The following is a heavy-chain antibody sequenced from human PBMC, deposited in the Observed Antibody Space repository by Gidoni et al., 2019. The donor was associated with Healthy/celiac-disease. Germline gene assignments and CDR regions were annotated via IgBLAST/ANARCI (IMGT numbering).Heavy chain of an antibody. Sequence: QGQMLQSEDQAKKPGASVKVSCKASGYTFTGYYMHWVRQAPGQGLEWMGWINPNSVGTNYAQKFQGGVTMTRDTSISTAYMELSRLRSDDTAVYSCARDRRYYGMDVWGQGTTVTVSS. D-gene: IGHD6-6*01. CDR2: INPNSVGT. CDR1: GYTFTGYY. V-gene: IGHV1-2*02. J-gene: IGHJ6*02. CDR3: ARDRRYYGMDV.